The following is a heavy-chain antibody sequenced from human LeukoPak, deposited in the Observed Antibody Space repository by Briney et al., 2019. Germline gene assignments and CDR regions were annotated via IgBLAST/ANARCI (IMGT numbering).Heavy chain of an antibody. CDR3: AREDQPRGTFAY. V-gene: IGHV3-11*05. D-gene: IGHD2-15*01. CDR1: GFTFSDYY. J-gene: IGHJ4*02. CDR2: ISSSSSYT. Sequence: NPGGSLRLSCAASGFTFSDYYMSWIRQAPGKGLEWVSYISSSSSYTNYADSVKGRFTISRDNAKNSLYLQMNSLRAEDTALYYCAREDQPRGTFAYWGQGNLVTVSS.